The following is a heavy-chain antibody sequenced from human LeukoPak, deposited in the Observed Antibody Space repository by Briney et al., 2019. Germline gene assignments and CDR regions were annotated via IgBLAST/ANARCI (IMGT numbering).Heavy chain of an antibody. CDR2: INPSGGST. V-gene: IGHV1-46*01. CDR3: ARDPDSSGYYSNWFDP. Sequence: ASVNVSCKASGYTFTSYYMHWVRQAPGQGLEWMGIINPSGGSTSYAQKFQGRVTMTRDTSTSTVYMELSSLRSEDTAVYYCARDPDSSGYYSNWFDPWGQGTLVTVSS. J-gene: IGHJ5*02. CDR1: GYTFTSYY. D-gene: IGHD3-22*01.